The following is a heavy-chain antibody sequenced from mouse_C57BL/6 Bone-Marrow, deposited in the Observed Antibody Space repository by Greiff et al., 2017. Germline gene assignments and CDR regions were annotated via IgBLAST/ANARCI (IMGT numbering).Heavy chain of an antibody. CDR2: INPNNGGT. CDR3: ARDGSSYGWFAY. V-gene: IGHV1-26*01. CDR1: GYTFTDYY. Sequence: VQLQQSGPELVKPGASVKISCKASGYTFTDYYMNWVKQSHGKSLEWIGDINPNNGGTSYNQKFKGKATLTVDKSSSTAYMALRSLTSEDSAVYYCARDGSSYGWFAYWGQGTLVTVSA. J-gene: IGHJ3*01. D-gene: IGHD1-1*01.